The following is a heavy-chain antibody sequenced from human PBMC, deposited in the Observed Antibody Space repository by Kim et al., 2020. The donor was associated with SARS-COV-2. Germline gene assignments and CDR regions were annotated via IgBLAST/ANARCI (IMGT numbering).Heavy chain of an antibody. J-gene: IGHJ4*02. D-gene: IGHD2-2*03. Sequence: PSRKGRVPISVDTSKNLFSLKLSSVTAADTAVYYCARLDIVVVPAAGFRYWGQGTLVTVSS. CDR3: ARLDIVVVPAAGFRY. V-gene: IGHV4-34*01.